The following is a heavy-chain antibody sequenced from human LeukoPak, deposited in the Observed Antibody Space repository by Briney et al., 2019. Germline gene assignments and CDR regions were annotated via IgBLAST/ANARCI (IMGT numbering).Heavy chain of an antibody. V-gene: IGHV4-59*01. Sequence: SETLSLTCTVSGGSISSYYWSWIRQPPGKGLEWIGYIYYSGSTNYNPSLKSRVTISVDTSKNQFSLKLSSVTAADTAVYYCARAHGLVATIPPFGYFDLWGRGTLVTVSS. J-gene: IGHJ2*01. CDR1: GGSISSYY. CDR3: ARAHGLVATIPPFGYFDL. D-gene: IGHD5-12*01. CDR2: IYYSGST.